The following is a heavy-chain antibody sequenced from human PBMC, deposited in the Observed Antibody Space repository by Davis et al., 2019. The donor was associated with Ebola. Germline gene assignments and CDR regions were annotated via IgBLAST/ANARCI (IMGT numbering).Heavy chain of an antibody. J-gene: IGHJ5*02. CDR3: ARGGYCTGGVCMGTGWFDP. CDR2: ISAYNGNT. D-gene: IGHD2-8*02. Sequence: ASVKVSCKASGYTFTGYYMHWVRQAPGQGLEWMGWISAYNGNTNYAQKLQGRVTMTTDTSTSTAYMELRSLRSDDTAVYYCARGGYCTGGVCMGTGWFDPWGQGTLVTVSS. CDR1: GYTFTGYY. V-gene: IGHV1-18*04.